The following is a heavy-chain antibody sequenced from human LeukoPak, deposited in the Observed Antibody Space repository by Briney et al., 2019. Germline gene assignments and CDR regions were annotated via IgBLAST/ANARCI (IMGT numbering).Heavy chain of an antibody. CDR3: ASGALSSGSGSPNP. CDR1: GGTFSSYA. Sequence: SVTVSCKASGGTFSSYAISWVRQGPGQGLEWMGGIIPIFGTTNYAQKFQGRVTLTADESTSTAYMELRTLRSEHTAVYYCASGALSSGSGSPNPWGQGTLVTVSS. D-gene: IGHD3-10*01. V-gene: IGHV1-69*13. J-gene: IGHJ5*02. CDR2: IIPIFGTT.